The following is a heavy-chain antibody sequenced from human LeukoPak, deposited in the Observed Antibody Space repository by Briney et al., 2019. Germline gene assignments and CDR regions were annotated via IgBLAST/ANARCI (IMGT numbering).Heavy chain of an antibody. D-gene: IGHD6-19*01. J-gene: IGHJ4*02. V-gene: IGHV3-9*03. CDR1: GFTFDDYA. Sequence: GRSLRLSCAASGFTFDDYAMHWVRQAPGKGLEWVSGISWNSGYIGYADSVKGRFTISRDNAKNSLYLQMNSLRAEDMALYYCAKDYNSGWYYFDYWGQGTLVTVSS. CDR3: AKDYNSGWYYFDY. CDR2: ISWNSGYI.